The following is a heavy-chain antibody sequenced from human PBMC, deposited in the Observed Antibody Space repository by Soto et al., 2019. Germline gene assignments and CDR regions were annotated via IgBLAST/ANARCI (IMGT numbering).Heavy chain of an antibody. J-gene: IGHJ4*02. D-gene: IGHD3-22*01. CDR1: GFTFRIYA. CDR3: VKGEYYYDSSGYYPFDY. Sequence: GGSLRLFCSSSGFTFRIYAMHWVRQAPGKGLEYVSSISTNGGSTDYADSVKGRFTISRDNSKNTVYLQMSSLRVEDTAVHYCVKGEYYYDSSGYYPFDYWGQGT. CDR2: ISTNGGST. V-gene: IGHV3-64D*06.